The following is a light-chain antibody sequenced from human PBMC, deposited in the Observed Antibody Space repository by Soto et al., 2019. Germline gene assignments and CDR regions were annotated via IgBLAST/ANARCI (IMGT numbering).Light chain of an antibody. CDR2: GAF. CDR3: QQYDKWPYT. J-gene: IGKJ2*01. Sequence: EIVLTQSPATLSVSPGERATLSCRTSQSVGSNLAWYQQKPGQAPRLLIYGAFIRAPGFRVTFRGTGSGSEFTLTITSLQSEDGALYYCQQYDKWPYTFGQGTNLEIK. V-gene: IGKV3-15*01. CDR1: QSVGSN.